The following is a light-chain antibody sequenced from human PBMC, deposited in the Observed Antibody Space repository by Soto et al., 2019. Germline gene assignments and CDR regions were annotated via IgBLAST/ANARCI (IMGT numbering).Light chain of an antibody. CDR3: QHYNNWPLK. CDR1: QSVSSN. J-gene: IGKJ1*01. CDR2: GAS. V-gene: IGKV3-15*01. Sequence: EIVMTQSPATLSVSPGERATLSCRASQSVSSNLAWYQQKPGQAPRLLIYGASTRATGIPARFSGSGSGTEFTLTISSLQSEDFAVYYCQHYNNWPLKFGQGTKVEIK.